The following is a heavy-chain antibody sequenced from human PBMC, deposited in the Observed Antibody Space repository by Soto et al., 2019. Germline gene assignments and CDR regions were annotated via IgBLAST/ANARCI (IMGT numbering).Heavy chain of an antibody. J-gene: IGHJ4*02. Sequence: QVQLEESGGGLVKPGGSLRLSCAASTFTFSADYERWIRQAPNKGLEYISYISSSGTSANYADSVKGRFTISRDNAKNSLYLQMNRLRAEDTAVYYCARDRGAVIGQYFDYWGQGALVTVSS. CDR3: ARDRGAVIGQYFDY. CDR2: ISSSGTSA. D-gene: IGHD3-10*01. CDR1: TFTFSADY. V-gene: IGHV3-11*05.